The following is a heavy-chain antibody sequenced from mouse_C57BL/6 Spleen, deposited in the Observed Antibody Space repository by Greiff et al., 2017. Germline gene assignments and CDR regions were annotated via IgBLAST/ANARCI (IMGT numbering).Heavy chain of an antibody. CDR3: AREGGYYDAMDY. V-gene: IGHV5-16*01. Sequence: LVESEGGLVQPGSSMTLSCTASGFIFSDYYMAWVRQVPEKGLEWVANINYDGSSTYYLDSLKSRFIISRDNAKNILYLQMSSLKSEDTATYYCAREGGYYDAMDYWGQGTSVTVSS. CDR1: GFIFSDYY. CDR2: INYDGSST. D-gene: IGHD2-2*01. J-gene: IGHJ4*01.